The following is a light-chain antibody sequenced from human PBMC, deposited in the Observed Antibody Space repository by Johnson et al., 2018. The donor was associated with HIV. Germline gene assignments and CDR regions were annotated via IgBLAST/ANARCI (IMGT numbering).Light chain of an antibody. Sequence: QSVLTKPPSVSAAPGQKVTISCSGSSSNIGRNYVSWYQQHPGTALKFLIFDNNKRPSVTPDRFSGPKSGPSATLGITGRQTSDEADYHCGTWDTSLSAGGVFGTGTKVTVL. CDR1: SSNIGRNY. CDR3: GTWDTSLSAGGV. V-gene: IGLV1-51*02. CDR2: DNN. J-gene: IGLJ1*01.